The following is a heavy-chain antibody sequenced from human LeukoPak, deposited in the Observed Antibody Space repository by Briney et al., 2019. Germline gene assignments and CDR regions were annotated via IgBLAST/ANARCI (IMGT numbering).Heavy chain of an antibody. D-gene: IGHD2-15*01. CDR1: GYTFTGYY. CDR2: INPNSGGT. Sequence: ASVKVSCKASGYTFTGYYMHWVRQAPGQGLEWMGWINPNSGGTNYAQKFQGRVTMTRDTSINTAYMELSRLGSDDTAVYYCAKVVAATPDRYFDYWGQGTLVTVSS. CDR3: AKVVAATPDRYFDY. J-gene: IGHJ4*02. V-gene: IGHV1-2*02.